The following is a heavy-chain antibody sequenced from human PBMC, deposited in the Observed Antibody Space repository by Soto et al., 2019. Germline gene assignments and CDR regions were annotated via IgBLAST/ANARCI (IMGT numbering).Heavy chain of an antibody. CDR3: AIQNVRWLLLNNWFDR. CDR2: IWYDGSNK. Sequence: VRLSCAASGFTFSSYGMHWVRQSPVKGLEWVAVIWYDGSNKYYADSVKGRFTISRDNSKNTLYLQMNSLRAEDTAVYYCAIQNVRWLLLNNWFDRWGKGTRVTVYS. CDR1: GFTFSSYG. V-gene: IGHV3-33*01. J-gene: IGHJ5*02. D-gene: IGHD3-22*01.